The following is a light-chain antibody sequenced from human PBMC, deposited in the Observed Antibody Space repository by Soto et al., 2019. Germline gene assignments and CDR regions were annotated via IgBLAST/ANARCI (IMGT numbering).Light chain of an antibody. V-gene: IGKV1-39*01. CDR2: TSV. CDR3: QQTYNTPYT. Sequence: IHMTQSPSSLSASVGDRITVTCRASQRITTYVNWYQLKPGEAPKLLISTSVTLQRGVPSRFSGSGSGTDFTRTITGLQPADFATYFCQQTYNTPYTFGQGTKLEIK. CDR1: QRITTY. J-gene: IGKJ2*01.